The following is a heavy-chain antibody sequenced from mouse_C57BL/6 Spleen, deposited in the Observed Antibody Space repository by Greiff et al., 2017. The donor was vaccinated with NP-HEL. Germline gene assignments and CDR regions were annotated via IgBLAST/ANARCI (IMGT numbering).Heavy chain of an antibody. CDR1: GYTFTSYW. D-gene: IGHD3-2*02. CDR3: ARGTSSGYAWFAY. J-gene: IGHJ3*01. CDR2: INPSNGGT. V-gene: IGHV1-53*01. Sequence: QVQLQQPGTELVKPGASVKLSCKASGYTFTSYWMHWVKQRPGQGLEWIGNINPSNGGTNYNEKFKSKATLTVDKSSSTAYMQLSSMTSEDAAVYYCARGTSSGYAWFAYWGQGTLVTVSA.